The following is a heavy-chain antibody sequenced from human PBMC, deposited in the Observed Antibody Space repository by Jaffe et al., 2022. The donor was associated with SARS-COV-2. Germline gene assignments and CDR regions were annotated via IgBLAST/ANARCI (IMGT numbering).Heavy chain of an antibody. CDR3: AREGNGGDYGYYYGMDV. Sequence: EVQLVESGGGLVQPGGSLRLSCAASGFTFSSYEMNWVRQAPGKGLEWVSYISSSGSTIYYADSVKGRFTISRDNAKNSLYLQMNSLRAEDTAVYYCAREGNGGDYGYYYGMDVWGQGTTVTVSS. J-gene: IGHJ6*02. D-gene: IGHD4-17*01. V-gene: IGHV3-48*03. CDR2: ISSSGSTI. CDR1: GFTFSSYE.